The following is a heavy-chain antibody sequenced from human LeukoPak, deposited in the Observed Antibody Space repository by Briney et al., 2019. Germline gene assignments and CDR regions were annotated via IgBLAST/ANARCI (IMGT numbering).Heavy chain of an antibody. CDR1: GFTFSSYS. V-gene: IGHV3-20*04. Sequence: GGSLRLSCAASGFTFSSYSMNWVRQAPGKGLEWVSGINWNGGSIGYADSVKGRFTISRDNAKNSLYLQMSGLRAEDTALYYCAREGSEYYYSYMDVWGKGTTVTVSS. J-gene: IGHJ6*03. CDR3: AREGSEYYYSYMDV. D-gene: IGHD3-10*01. CDR2: INWNGGSI.